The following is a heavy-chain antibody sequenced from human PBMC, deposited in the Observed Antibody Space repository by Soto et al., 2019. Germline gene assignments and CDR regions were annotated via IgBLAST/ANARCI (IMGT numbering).Heavy chain of an antibody. J-gene: IGHJ4*02. CDR2: INHSGST. D-gene: IGHD4-17*01. CDR1: GGSFSGYY. CDR3: ARGLSPKMTTATYFDY. V-gene: IGHV4-34*01. Sequence: SETLSLTCAVYGGSFSGYYWSWIRQPPGKGLEWIGEINHSGSTNYNPSLKSRVTISVDTSKNQFSLKLSSVTAADTAVYYCARGLSPKMTTATYFDYWGQGTLVTVSS.